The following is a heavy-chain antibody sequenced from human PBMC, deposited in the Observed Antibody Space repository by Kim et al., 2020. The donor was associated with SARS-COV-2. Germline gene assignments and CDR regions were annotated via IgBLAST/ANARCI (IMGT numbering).Heavy chain of an antibody. CDR1: GFTFSSYS. CDR2: ISSSSSYI. V-gene: IGHV3-21*04. CDR3: ARAEGTYDQKDY. J-gene: IGHJ4*02. D-gene: IGHD3-22*01. Sequence: GGSLRLFCAASGFTFSSYSMNWVRQAPGKGLEWVSSISSSSSYIYYADSVKGRFTISRDNAKNSLYLQMNSLRAEDTAVYYCARAEGTYDQKDYWGQGTLVTVSS.